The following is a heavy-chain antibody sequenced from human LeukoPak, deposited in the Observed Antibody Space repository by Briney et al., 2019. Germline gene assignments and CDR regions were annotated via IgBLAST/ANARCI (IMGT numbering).Heavy chain of an antibody. J-gene: IGHJ6*03. V-gene: IGHV4-39*01. CDR3: ARHSSGWYYYYYYMDV. D-gene: IGHD6-19*01. Sequence: PSETLSLTCTVSGGSISGSSYYWGWIRQPPGKGLEWIGEINHSGSTNYNPSLKSRVTISVDTSKNQFSLKLSSVTAADTAVYYCARHSSGWYYYYYYMDVWGKGTTVTISS. CDR1: GGSISGSSYY. CDR2: INHSGST.